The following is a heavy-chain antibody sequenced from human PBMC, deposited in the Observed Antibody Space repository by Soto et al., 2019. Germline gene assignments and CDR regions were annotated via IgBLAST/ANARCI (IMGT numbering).Heavy chain of an antibody. CDR1: GYSFTSYW. Sequence: LKISCKGSGYSFTSYWIGWVRQMPGKGLEWMGIIYPGDSDTRYSPSFQGQVTISADKSISTAYLQWSSLKVSDTAMYYCARGGLLIAAAGPSYGMDVWGQGTTVTVSS. CDR3: ARGGLLIAAAGPSYGMDV. CDR2: IYPGDSDT. D-gene: IGHD6-13*01. V-gene: IGHV5-51*01. J-gene: IGHJ6*02.